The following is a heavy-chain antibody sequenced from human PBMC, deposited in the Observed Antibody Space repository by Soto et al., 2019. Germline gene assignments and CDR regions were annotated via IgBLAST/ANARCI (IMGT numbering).Heavy chain of an antibody. CDR1: NGSVSSGTYS. CDR2: IYYSGTT. CDR3: ARGHYYYGMDV. J-gene: IGHJ6*02. Sequence: TLSLTCTVSNGSVSSGTYSWSWVRQPPGQGLEWIGYIYYSGTTYYTPSLKSRLTMSMDRANDHFSLNLTSVTAAVTAVYFCARGHYYYGMDVWGQGITVTVSS. V-gene: IGHV4-30-2*01.